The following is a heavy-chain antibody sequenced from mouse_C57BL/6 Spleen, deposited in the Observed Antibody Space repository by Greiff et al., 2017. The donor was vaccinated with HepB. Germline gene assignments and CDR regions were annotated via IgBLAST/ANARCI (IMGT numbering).Heavy chain of an antibody. CDR1: GFTFSSYA. J-gene: IGHJ2*01. V-gene: IGHV5-9-1*02. CDR3: TRVGWNYYFDY. CDR2: ISSGGDYI. Sequence: DVMLVESGEGLVKPGGSLKLSCAASGFTFSSYAMSWVRPTPEKRLEWVAYISSGGDYIYYADTVNGRFTISRDNARNTLYRQMSSLKSEDTAMYYCTRVGWNYYFDYWGQGTTLTVSS.